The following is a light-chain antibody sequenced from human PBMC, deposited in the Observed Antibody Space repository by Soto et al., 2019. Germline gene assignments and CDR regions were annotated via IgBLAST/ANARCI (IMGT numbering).Light chain of an antibody. CDR2: RNN. CDR1: SSNLGSNF. J-gene: IGLJ3*02. V-gene: IGLV1-47*01. CDR3: AAWDDSLSGVV. Sequence: QSVLTQPPSASGTPGQRVTISCSGSSSNLGSNFIYWYQQLPGAAPKLLISRNNERPSGVPDRFSASKSGTSASLAISGLRSEDEADYHCAAWDDSLSGVVFGGGTQLTVL.